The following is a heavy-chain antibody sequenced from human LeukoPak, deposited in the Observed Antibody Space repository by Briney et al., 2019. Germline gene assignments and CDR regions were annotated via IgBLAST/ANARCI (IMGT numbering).Heavy chain of an antibody. Sequence: GGSLRLSCAASGFTFSSYAMSWVRQAPGKGLEWVSAISGSGGSTYYADSVKGRFTISRGNSKNTLYLQMNSLRAEDTAVYYCARMYYYDSSGYLSKYYFDYWGQGTLVTVSS. V-gene: IGHV3-23*01. CDR3: ARMYYYDSSGYLSKYYFDY. CDR1: GFTFSSYA. J-gene: IGHJ4*02. CDR2: ISGSGGST. D-gene: IGHD3-22*01.